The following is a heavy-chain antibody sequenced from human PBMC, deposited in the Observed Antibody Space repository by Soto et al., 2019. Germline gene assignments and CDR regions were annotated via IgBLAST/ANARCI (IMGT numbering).Heavy chain of an antibody. CDR3: AKNTYYYGSRYYYYMDV. V-gene: IGHV3-23*01. Sequence: GGSLRLSCAASGFTFSSFAMTWVRPAPGKGLEWVSSITGSGNTAYYADSVKGRYTMSRDNTKNTLHLNLNSVRAEDTAIYYCAKNTYYYGSRYYYYMDVWGKGTTVTRLL. CDR1: GFTFSSFA. CDR2: ITGSGNTA. D-gene: IGHD3-10*01. J-gene: IGHJ6*03.